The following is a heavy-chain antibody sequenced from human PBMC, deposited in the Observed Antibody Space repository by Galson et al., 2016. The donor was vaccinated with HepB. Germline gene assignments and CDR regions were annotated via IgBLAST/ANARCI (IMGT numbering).Heavy chain of an antibody. CDR1: GFFFSTFW. J-gene: IGHJ4*02. CDR2: IKQDGSEK. CDR3: ARWPDY. V-gene: IGHV3-7*03. Sequence: SLRLSCAASGFFFSTFWMNWVRQAPGKGLEWVANIKQDGSEKYYVDSVQGRFTISRDTSMNTLFLQMNNLRVEDTAVYYCARWPDYWGQGTLVTVSS.